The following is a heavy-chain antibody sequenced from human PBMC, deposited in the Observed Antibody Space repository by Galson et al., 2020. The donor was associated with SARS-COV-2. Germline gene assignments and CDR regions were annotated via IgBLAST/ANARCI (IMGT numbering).Heavy chain of an antibody. Sequence: SETLSLTCAVYGGSFSGYYWSWIRQPPGKGLEWIGEINHSGSTNYNPSLKSRVTISVDTSKNQFSLKLSSVTAADTAVYYCAGDRLSPGVDYWGQGALVTVSS. V-gene: IGHV4-34*01. J-gene: IGHJ4*02. CDR2: INHSGST. D-gene: IGHD2-21*02. CDR3: AGDRLSPGVDY. CDR1: GGSFSGYY.